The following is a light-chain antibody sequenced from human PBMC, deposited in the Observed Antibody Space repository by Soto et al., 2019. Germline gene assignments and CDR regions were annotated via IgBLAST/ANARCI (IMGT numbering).Light chain of an antibody. CDR2: DNY. CDR1: SSNIESNF. Sequence: QSVLTQPPSVSAAPGQKVIISCSGSSSNIESNFVSWYQQLPGTVPKLLIFDNYKRPSGIPDRFSGSKSGTSATLGITGLQTGDEADYYCVAWDTSLTTTVLFGGGTKLTVL. CDR3: VAWDTSLTTTVL. J-gene: IGLJ2*01. V-gene: IGLV1-51*01.